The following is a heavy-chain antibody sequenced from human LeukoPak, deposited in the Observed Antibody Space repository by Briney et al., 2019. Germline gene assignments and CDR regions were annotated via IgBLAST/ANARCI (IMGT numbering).Heavy chain of an antibody. CDR2: IIPILGIA. J-gene: IGHJ4*02. CDR1: GGTFSSYA. CDR3: ARDWDTYYYGSGSYYNGIDY. Sequence: SVKVSCKASGGTFSSYAISWVRQAPGRGLEWMGRIIPILGIANYAQKFQGRVAITADKSTSTAYMELSSLRSEDTAVYYCARDWDTYYYGSGSYYNGIDYWGQGTLVTVSS. V-gene: IGHV1-69*04. D-gene: IGHD3-10*01.